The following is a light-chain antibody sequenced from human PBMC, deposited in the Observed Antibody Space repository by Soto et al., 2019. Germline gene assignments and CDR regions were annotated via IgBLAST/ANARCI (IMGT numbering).Light chain of an antibody. J-gene: IGKJ1*01. V-gene: IGKV3-20*01. Sequence: ENVLTQSPGTLSLSTGERATLSCRASQSVSSSYLAWYQQKPGQAPRLLIYGASSRATGIPDRFSGSGSGTDFTLTISRLEPEDFAVHYCQQYGSSPWTFGQGTKVDIK. CDR1: QSVSSSY. CDR3: QQYGSSPWT. CDR2: GAS.